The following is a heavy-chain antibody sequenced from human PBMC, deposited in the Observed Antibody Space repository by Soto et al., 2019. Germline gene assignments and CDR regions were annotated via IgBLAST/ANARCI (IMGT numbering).Heavy chain of an antibody. V-gene: IGHV3-74*01. CDR1: GFTFSSYW. CDR3: VRTSLVVAAATREDY. CDR2: INSDGSST. Sequence: EVQLVESGGGLVQPGGSLRLSCAASGFTFSSYWMHWVRQAPGKGLVWVSRINSDGSSTSYADSVKGRFTISRDNPKNTLYVQMNSLRAEDTAVYYCVRTSLVVAAATREDYWGQGTLVTVSS. J-gene: IGHJ4*02. D-gene: IGHD2-15*01.